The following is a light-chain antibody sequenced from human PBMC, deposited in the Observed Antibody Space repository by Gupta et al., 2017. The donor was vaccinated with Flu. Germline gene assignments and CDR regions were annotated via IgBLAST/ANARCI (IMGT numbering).Light chain of an antibody. CDR3: QQYYTTPT. Sequence: DIVMTQSSDSLAVSLGERATINCKSSQSVLHSSINRNYLAWYQHKPGQSPKLLIYWASTRQSGVPDRFSGSGSGTDFTLTISGLQAEDVAVYYCQQYYTTPTFGQGTKLEIK. CDR2: WAS. J-gene: IGKJ2*01. CDR1: QSVLHSSINRNY. V-gene: IGKV4-1*01.